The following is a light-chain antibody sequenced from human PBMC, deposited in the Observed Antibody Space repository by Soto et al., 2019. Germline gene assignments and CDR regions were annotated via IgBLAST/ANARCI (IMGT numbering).Light chain of an antibody. Sequence: QSALTQPRSVSGSPGQSVTISCTGTSSDVGGYNSVSWYQQHPGKAPKLMIYDVSKRPSGVPDRFSGSKSDNTASLTISGLQAEDEADYYCCAYAGSYTLMFGGGTKLTVL. CDR1: SSDVGGYNS. J-gene: IGLJ3*02. V-gene: IGLV2-11*01. CDR3: CAYAGSYTLM. CDR2: DVS.